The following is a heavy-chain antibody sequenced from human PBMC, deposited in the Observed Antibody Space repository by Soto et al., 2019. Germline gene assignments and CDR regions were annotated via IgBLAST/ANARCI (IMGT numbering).Heavy chain of an antibody. CDR2: IRSKANSYAT. J-gene: IGHJ6*03. D-gene: IGHD1-20*01. CDR1: GFTFSGSA. V-gene: IGHV3-73*01. CDR3: TRQYNRNDGSYYYYYMDV. Sequence: EVQLVESGGGLVQPGGSLKLSCAASGFTFSGSAMHWVRQASGKGLEWVGRIRSKANSYATAYAASVKGRFTLSRDDSKNKAYLEMNSQKTENTAVYYCTRQYNRNDGSYYYYYMDVWGKGATVTVSS.